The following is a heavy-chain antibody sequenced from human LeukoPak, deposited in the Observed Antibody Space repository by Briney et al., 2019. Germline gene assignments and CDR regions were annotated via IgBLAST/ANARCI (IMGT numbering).Heavy chain of an antibody. CDR1: GFTFSSYG. Sequence: PGGSLRLSCAASGFTFSSYGMHWVRQAPGKGLEWVAFIRYDGSNKYYADSVKGRFTISRHNSKNTLYLQMNSLRAEDTAVYYCAKDCGDIVVVPAAREGYMDVWGKGTTVTVSS. D-gene: IGHD2-2*01. V-gene: IGHV3-30*02. CDR3: AKDCGDIVVVPAAREGYMDV. J-gene: IGHJ6*03. CDR2: IRYDGSNK.